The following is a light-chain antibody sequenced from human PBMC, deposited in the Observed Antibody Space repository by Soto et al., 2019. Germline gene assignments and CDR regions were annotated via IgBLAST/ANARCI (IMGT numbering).Light chain of an antibody. CDR1: SSDVGGYNY. J-gene: IGLJ1*01. CDR2: EVS. V-gene: IGLV2-14*01. Sequence: QAVVTQPASVSGSPGQSITISCTGTSSDVGGYNYVSWYQQHPGKAPKLMIYEVSNRPSGVSNRFSGSKSGNTASLTISGLQAEDEADYYCSSYTSSSTPFVSGTGTKVTVL. CDR3: SSYTSSSTPFV.